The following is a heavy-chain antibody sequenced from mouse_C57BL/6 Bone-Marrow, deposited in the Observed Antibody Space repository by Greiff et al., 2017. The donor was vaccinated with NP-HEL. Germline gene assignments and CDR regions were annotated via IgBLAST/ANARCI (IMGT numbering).Heavy chain of an antibody. CDR2: LLPGSGST. V-gene: IGHV1-9*01. Sequence: QVQLKESGAELMKPGASVQLSCKATGYTFTGYWIEWVKQSPGHVLEWIGELLPGSGSTNYNEKFKGKATFTADTSSNTAYMQLSSLTTEDSAIYYCARRDSSGYDAMDYWGQGTSVTVSS. CDR1: GYTFTGYW. D-gene: IGHD3-2*02. J-gene: IGHJ4*01. CDR3: ARRDSSGYDAMDY.